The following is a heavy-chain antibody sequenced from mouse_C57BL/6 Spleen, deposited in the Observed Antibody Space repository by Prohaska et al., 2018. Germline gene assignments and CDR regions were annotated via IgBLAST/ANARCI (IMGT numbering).Heavy chain of an antibody. J-gene: IGHJ4*01. Sequence: HGKSLEWIGYINPNNGGTSYNQKFKGKATLTVNKSSSTAYMELRSLTSEDSAVYYCARGYYEKDFYYAMDYWGQGTSVTVSS. D-gene: IGHD2-4*01. V-gene: IGHV1-22*01. CDR2: INPNNGGT. CDR3: ARGYYEKDFYYAMDY.